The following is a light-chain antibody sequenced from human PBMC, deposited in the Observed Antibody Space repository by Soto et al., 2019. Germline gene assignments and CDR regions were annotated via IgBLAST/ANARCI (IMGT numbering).Light chain of an antibody. CDR2: GAS. V-gene: IGKV3-20*01. Sequence: EVVLTQSPATLSLSPGERATLSCRANQIVIANYLAWYQQKPGQAPRLLIYGASSRATGIPDRFSGSGSGTDFTLTISRLEPEDFAVFYCHQYGSSHLTFGPGTKVDIK. J-gene: IGKJ3*01. CDR1: QIVIANY. CDR3: HQYGSSHLT.